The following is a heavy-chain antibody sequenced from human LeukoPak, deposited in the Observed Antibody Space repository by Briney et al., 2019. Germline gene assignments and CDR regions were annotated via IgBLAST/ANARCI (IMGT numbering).Heavy chain of an antibody. J-gene: IGHJ3*02. V-gene: IGHV3-13*04. CDR2: ISSAGDT. CDR1: GFVFSSYD. CDR3: AREMYGGNSGAFDI. D-gene: IGHD4-23*01. Sequence: LSGGSLRLSCAASGFVFSSYDMHWVRQATGKGLEWVSAISSAGDTYYPASVKGRFTISRENANNPLYLQMNSLRAGDTAVYYCAREMYGGNSGAFDIWGQGTMVTVSS.